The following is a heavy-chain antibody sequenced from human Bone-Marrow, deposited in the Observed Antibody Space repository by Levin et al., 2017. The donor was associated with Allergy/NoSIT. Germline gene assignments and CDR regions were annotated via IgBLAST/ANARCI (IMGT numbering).Heavy chain of an antibody. V-gene: IGHV3-7*01. Sequence: GGSLTLSCAAFGFTFSKYWMTWVRQPPGKGLEWVANIKQDGSEKDYVDSVKGRFTISRDNAKNSMYLQMNSLRVEDTALYYCARVRFYDFWSGYNIFDLWGQGILVTVSS. CDR2: IKQDGSEK. CDR1: GFTFSKYW. J-gene: IGHJ4*02. CDR3: ARVRFYDFWSGYNIFDL. D-gene: IGHD3-3*01.